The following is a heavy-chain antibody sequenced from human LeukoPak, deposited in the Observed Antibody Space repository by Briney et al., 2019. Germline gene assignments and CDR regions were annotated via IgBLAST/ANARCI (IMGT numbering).Heavy chain of an antibody. J-gene: IGHJ3*02. CDR1: GFTFSGHA. V-gene: IGHV3-23*01. D-gene: IGHD2-21*02. CDR2: ISGSGGTT. Sequence: GGSLRLSCAASGFTFSGHAMSWVRQAPGKGLEWVSGISGSGGTTYYADSVKGRFTISRDNSKNTLYLQMNSLRAEDTALYYCAKDEDFLVFAVVFDIWGQGTIITVSS. CDR3: AKDEDFLVFAVVFDI.